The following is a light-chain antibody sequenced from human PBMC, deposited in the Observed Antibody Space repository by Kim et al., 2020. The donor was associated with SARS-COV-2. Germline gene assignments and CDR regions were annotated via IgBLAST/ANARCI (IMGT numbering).Light chain of an antibody. Sequence: ASVGDRVTVTCRASQDIRNDLGWYQQNPGRAPKRLSYGASSLQSGVPSRFSGSGSGTEFTLTISSLQPEDFATDFCLQHNTYSITFGQATLLEIK. V-gene: IGKV1-17*01. CDR3: LQHNTYSIT. CDR2: GAS. CDR1: QDIRND. J-gene: IGKJ5*01.